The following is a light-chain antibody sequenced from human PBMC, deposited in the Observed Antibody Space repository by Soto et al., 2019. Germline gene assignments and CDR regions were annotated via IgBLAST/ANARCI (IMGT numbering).Light chain of an antibody. J-gene: IGKJ1*01. Sequence: DIQMTQSPSSLSASVGDRVTITCRASQGISNYLAWYQQKPGKVPKLLIYAASTLQSGVPTRFSGSGSGTDFTLTIRSLQPEDVATYYCQKYNSAPQFGQGTKVEIK. CDR1: QGISNY. V-gene: IGKV1-27*01. CDR2: AAS. CDR3: QKYNSAPQ.